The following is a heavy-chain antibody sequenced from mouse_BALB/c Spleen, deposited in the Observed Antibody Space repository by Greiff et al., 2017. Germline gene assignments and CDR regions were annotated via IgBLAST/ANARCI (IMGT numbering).Heavy chain of an antibody. D-gene: IGHD2-3*01. CDR1: GFSLTSYG. J-gene: IGHJ4*01. Sequence: VKLEESGPDLVAPSQSLSITCTVSGFSLTSYGVHWVRQPPGKGLEWLVVIWSDGSTTYNSALKSRLSISKDNSKSQVFLKMNSLQTDDTAMYYCARQGLLRNYAMDYWGQGTSVTVSS. CDR2: IWSDGST. V-gene: IGHV2-6-2*01. CDR3: ARQGLLRNYAMDY.